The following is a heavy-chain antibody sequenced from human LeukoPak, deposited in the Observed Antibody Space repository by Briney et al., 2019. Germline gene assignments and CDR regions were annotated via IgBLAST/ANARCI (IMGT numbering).Heavy chain of an antibody. V-gene: IGHV3-15*01. CDR1: GFTFSNAW. CDR3: TITLWFGELRHDY. D-gene: IGHD3-10*01. J-gene: IGHJ4*02. CDR2: IKSKTDGGTT. Sequence: GGSLRLSCAASGFTFSNAWMSWVRQAPGKGLEWVGRIKSKTDGGTTDYAAPVKGRFTISRDDSKNTLYLQMNSLKTEDTAVYYCTITLWFGELRHDYWGQGTLVTVSS.